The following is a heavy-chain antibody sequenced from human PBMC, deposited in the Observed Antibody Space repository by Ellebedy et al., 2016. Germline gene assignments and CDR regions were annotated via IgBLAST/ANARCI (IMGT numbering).Heavy chain of an antibody. D-gene: IGHD4-23*01. J-gene: IGHJ4*02. V-gene: IGHV4-39*07. CDR3: ARQATTTVVTPFDY. Sequence: SETLSLXXTVSGGSISSSNYYWVWIRQPPGKGLEWIGSIYYSGSTYYNPSLKTRVTILVDRSKSQVSLKLSSVTAADTAVYYCARQATTTVVTPFDYWGQGTLVTVSS. CDR1: GGSISSSNYY. CDR2: IYYSGST.